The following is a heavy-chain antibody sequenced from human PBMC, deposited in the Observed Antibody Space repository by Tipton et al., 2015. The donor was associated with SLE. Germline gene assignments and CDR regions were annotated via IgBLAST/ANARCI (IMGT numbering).Heavy chain of an antibody. CDR2: IYYSGRT. Sequence: TLSLTCTVSGGSISSHYWSWIRQPPGKGLEWIGYIYYSGRTYYNPSLKSRVTISVDTSKNQFSLKLSSVTAADTTVYYCARQEWGGDAFVIWGQGTMVTVSS. J-gene: IGHJ3*02. V-gene: IGHV4-59*08. CDR1: GGSISSHY. CDR3: ARQEWGGDAFVI. D-gene: IGHD3-16*01.